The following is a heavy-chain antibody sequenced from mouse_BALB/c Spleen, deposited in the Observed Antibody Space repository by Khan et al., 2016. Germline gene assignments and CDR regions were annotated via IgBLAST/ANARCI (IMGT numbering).Heavy chain of an antibody. D-gene: IGHD4-1*01. CDR1: GYTFTSYW. V-gene: IGHV1-61*01. Sequence: QVQLQQFGAEPVRPVASVKLSCKASGYTFTSYWMNLVKLRPGQGFEWIGLIDPSDSETHYNHMFKDKASLPVDKSSSTAYMQLGSLTTEDLAVYYCARGLGLDYWGQGTTLAVSS. CDR2: IDPSDSET. CDR3: ARGLGLDY. J-gene: IGHJ2*01.